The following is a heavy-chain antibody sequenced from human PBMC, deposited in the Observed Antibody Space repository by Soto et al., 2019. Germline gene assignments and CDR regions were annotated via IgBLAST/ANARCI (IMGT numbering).Heavy chain of an antibody. J-gene: IGHJ4*02. CDR1: GFTFSHYG. D-gene: IGHD1-26*01. CDR3: ARYSGKYQGPIDY. Sequence: QVQLVESGGGVVQPGRSLRLSCAASGFTFSHYGIHWVRQAPDKGLEWLAVISYDGSNKHYADSVKGRFTVSRDNSKNTLYLQMNSLRAEDTAVYFCARYSGKYQGPIDYWGQGTLVTASS. V-gene: IGHV3-30*03. CDR2: ISYDGSNK.